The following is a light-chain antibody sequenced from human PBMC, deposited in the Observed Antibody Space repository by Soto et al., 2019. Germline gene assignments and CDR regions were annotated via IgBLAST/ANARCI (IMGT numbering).Light chain of an antibody. CDR1: SSDVGGYNY. J-gene: IGLJ1*01. V-gene: IGLV2-14*01. Sequence: QSALTQPASVSGSPGQSIAISCTGTSSDVGGYNYASWNQHHPGKAPKLMISESSNRPSGVSNRFSGSKSGNTASLTISGLQAEDEADYYCSSYTSSSTYVFGTGTKLTVL. CDR3: SSYTSSSTYV. CDR2: ESS.